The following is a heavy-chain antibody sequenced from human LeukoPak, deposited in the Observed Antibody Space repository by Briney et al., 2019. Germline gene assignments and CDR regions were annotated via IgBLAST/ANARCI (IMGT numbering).Heavy chain of an antibody. CDR1: GFSLRTSGMG. J-gene: IGHJ4*02. CDR3: AHSRGIAVAGDYFDY. CDR2: IYWDDDK. D-gene: IGHD6-19*01. Sequence: SGPTLVKPTQPLTLTCTFSGFSLRTSGMGVGWIRQPPGKALEWLGIIYWDDDKRYSPSLKSRLTITKDTSKKQVVLTMTNMDPVDTATYYCAHSRGIAVAGDYFDYWGQGTLVTVSS. V-gene: IGHV2-5*02.